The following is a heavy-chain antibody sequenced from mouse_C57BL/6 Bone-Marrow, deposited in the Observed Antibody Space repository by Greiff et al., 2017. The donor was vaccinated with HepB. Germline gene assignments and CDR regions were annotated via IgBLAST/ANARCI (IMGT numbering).Heavy chain of an antibody. J-gene: IGHJ3*01. V-gene: IGHV1-4*01. Sequence: VQLVESGAELARPGASVKMSCKASGYTFTSYTMHWVKQRPGQGLEWIGYINPSSGYTKYNQKFKDKATLTADKSSSTAYMQLSSLTSEDSAVYYCARQGAGFAYWGQGTLVTVSA. CDR1: GYTFTSYT. CDR2: INPSSGYT. CDR3: ARQGAGFAY.